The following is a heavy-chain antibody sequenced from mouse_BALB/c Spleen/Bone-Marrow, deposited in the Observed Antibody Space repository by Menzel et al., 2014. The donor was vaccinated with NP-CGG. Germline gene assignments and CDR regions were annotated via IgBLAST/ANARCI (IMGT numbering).Heavy chain of an antibody. CDR2: ISTYYGDA. V-gene: IGHV1S137*01. Sequence: VQLQQSGAELVRPGVSVKISCKGSGYTLTDYAMHWVKQSHAKSLEWIGVISTYYGDASYNQKFKGKATMTVDKSSSTAYMQLARLTSEDSAIYYRARDYDYGFAYWGQGTLVTVSA. CDR1: GYTLTDYA. CDR3: ARDYDYGFAY. J-gene: IGHJ3*01. D-gene: IGHD2-4*01.